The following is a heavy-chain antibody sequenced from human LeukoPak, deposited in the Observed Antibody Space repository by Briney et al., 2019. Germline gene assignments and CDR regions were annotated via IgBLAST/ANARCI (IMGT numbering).Heavy chain of an antibody. CDR2: IYPRGST. J-gene: IGHJ4*02. V-gene: IGHV4-30-2*01. CDR3: ARFSPRAMGNYLDF. D-gene: IGHD7-27*01. CDR1: GGSISSGSYS. Sequence: TLSLTCAVSGGSISSGSYSWSWIRQPPGKGLEWIGYIYPRGSTYYNPSLKSRVILSLDKSANQFSLNLSSVTAADTAVYYCARFSPRAMGNYLDFWGEGTLVTVSS.